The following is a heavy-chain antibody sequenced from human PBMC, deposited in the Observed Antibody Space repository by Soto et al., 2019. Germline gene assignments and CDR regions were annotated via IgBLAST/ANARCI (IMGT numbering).Heavy chain of an antibody. CDR2: ISTYNGTT. CDR1: GYTFTSNG. V-gene: IGHV1-18*01. CDR3: ARDAPTFGIFGVVTWLDP. D-gene: IGHD3-3*01. J-gene: IGHJ5*02. Sequence: QGQLVQSGGEVKKPGASVKVSCKASGYTFTSNGISWVRQAPGQGPEWMGWISTYNGTTNYAQKFQDRVTMTRDTSTSTAYMELRSLRSDDTAVYYCARDAPTFGIFGVVTWLDPWGQGTLVTVSS.